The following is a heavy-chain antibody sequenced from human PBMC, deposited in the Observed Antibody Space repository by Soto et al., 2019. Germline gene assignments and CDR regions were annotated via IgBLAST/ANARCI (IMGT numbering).Heavy chain of an antibody. Sequence: QVQLVQSGAEVKKPGSSVKVSCKASGGTFSSYAISWVRQAPGQGLEWMGGIIPIFGTANYAQKFQGRVTITADESTSTAYMELSSLRSEDTAVYYCARDRARVVPAAMSGYYYGMDVWGQGTTVTVSS. D-gene: IGHD2-2*01. V-gene: IGHV1-69*01. CDR2: IIPIFGTA. J-gene: IGHJ6*02. CDR3: ARDRARVVPAAMSGYYYGMDV. CDR1: GGTFSSYA.